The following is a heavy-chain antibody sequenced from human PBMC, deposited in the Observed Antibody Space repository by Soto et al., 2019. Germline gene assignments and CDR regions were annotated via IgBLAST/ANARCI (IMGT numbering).Heavy chain of an antibody. V-gene: IGHV1-46*01. D-gene: IGHD5-18*01. J-gene: IGHJ6*02. CDR1: GYTFTSYY. Sequence: QVQLVQSGAEVKKPGASVKVSRKASGYTFTSYYMHWVRQAPGQGLEWMGIINPSGGSTSYAQKFQGRVTMTRDTSTSTVYMELSSLRSEDTAVYYCARRSRYSYGGHYGMDVWGQGTTVTVSS. CDR3: ARRSRYSYGGHYGMDV. CDR2: INPSGGST.